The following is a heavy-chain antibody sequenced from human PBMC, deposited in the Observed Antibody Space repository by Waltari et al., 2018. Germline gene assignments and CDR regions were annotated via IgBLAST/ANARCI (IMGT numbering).Heavy chain of an antibody. CDR3: ARGVQTMGYYGSGSYPMYYFDY. Sequence: QVQLQESGPGLVKPSETLSLTCAVSGYSISSGYYWGWIRQPPGKGLEWIGSIYHSGSTYYNPSLKSRVTISVDTSKNQFSLKLSSVTAADTAVYYCARGVQTMGYYGSGSYPMYYFDYWGQGTLVTVSS. CDR1: GYSISSGYY. J-gene: IGHJ4*02. V-gene: IGHV4-38-2*01. CDR2: IYHSGST. D-gene: IGHD3-10*01.